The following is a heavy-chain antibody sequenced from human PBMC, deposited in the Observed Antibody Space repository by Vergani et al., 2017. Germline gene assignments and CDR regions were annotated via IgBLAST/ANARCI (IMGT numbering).Heavy chain of an antibody. CDR1: GFTFSSYG. V-gene: IGHV3-33*01. CDR3: ERQSDYGDYSFDY. J-gene: IGHJ4*02. CDR2: IWYDGSNK. D-gene: IGHD4-17*01. Sequence: QVQLVESGGGVVQPGRSLRLSCAASGFTFSSYGLHWVRQAPGKGLEWVAVIWYDGSNKYYADSVKGRFTISRDNSKNTLYLQMSSLRAEDTAVYYCERQSDYGDYSFDYWGQGTLVTVSS.